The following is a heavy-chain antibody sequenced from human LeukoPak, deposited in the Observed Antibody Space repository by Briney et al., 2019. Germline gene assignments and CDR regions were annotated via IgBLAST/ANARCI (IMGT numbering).Heavy chain of an antibody. D-gene: IGHD3-10*01. Sequence: GGSLRLSCAASEFNFNIYEMNWVRQAPGKGLEWISYISTNGITTEYADSVRGRFIISRDNAKNSLFLQMNSLRVEDTAVYYCARGLWFGDENPPYFDYWGQGILVTVSS. CDR1: EFNFNIYE. V-gene: IGHV3-48*03. CDR3: ARGLWFGDENPPYFDY. J-gene: IGHJ4*02. CDR2: ISTNGITT.